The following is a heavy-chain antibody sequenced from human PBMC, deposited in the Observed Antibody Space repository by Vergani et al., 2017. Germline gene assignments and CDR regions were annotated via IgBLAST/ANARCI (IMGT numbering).Heavy chain of an antibody. J-gene: IGHJ5*02. CDR3: ARVEYSYGFSDWFDP. V-gene: IGHV4-61*01. Sequence: QVQLQESGPGLVKPSESLSLTCTVSGGSVSSGSYYWSWIRQPPGKGLEWIGEINHSGSTNYNQSLKSRVTISLDTSKNQFSLKLSSVTAADTAVYYCARVEYSYGFSDWFDPWGQGTLVTVSS. CDR1: GGSVSSGSYY. D-gene: IGHD5-18*01. CDR2: INHSGST.